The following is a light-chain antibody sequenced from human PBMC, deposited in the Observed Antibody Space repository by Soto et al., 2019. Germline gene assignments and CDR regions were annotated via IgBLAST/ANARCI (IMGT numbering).Light chain of an antibody. CDR1: SGGVGGYNY. J-gene: IGLJ2*01. CDR3: QSYDTGVVGLI. Sequence: QSALTQPPSASGSPGQSVTISCTGASGGVGGYNYVSWFQQHPGKAPKLMIYEVTQRPSGVPDRFSGSKSGNTASLTVSGLQAEGEADYFCQSYDTGVVGLIFGAGTKLTVL. V-gene: IGLV2-8*01. CDR2: EVT.